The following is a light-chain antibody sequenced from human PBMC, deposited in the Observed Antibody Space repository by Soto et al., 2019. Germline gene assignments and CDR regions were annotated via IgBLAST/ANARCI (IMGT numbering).Light chain of an antibody. CDR3: QQYNSYRIS. Sequence: DIQMTQSPSTLSASVGDRVTITCRASQSISDWLAWYQQKPGKAPKLLIYKASGLESGVPSRFSGSGSGTEFSLTITSLPPDDFATYYCQQYNSYRISFGQGTRLEMK. CDR2: KAS. J-gene: IGKJ5*01. V-gene: IGKV1-5*03. CDR1: QSISDW.